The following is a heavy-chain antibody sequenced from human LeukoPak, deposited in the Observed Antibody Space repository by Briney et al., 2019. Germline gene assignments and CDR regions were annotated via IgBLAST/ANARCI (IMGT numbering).Heavy chain of an antibody. CDR2: VNAYTGNT. V-gene: IGHV1-18*01. D-gene: IGHD4-11*01. J-gene: IGHJ4*02. Sequence: GASVKVSCKASGYPLNIYGISWVRQAPGQGLEWMGWVNAYTGNTDYAQKFQGRVTMTRDTSTSTVYMELSSLRSEDTAVYYCASSSDPGNSNYHGDFDYWGQGTLVTVSS. CDR1: GYPLNIYG. CDR3: ASSSDPGNSNYHGDFDY.